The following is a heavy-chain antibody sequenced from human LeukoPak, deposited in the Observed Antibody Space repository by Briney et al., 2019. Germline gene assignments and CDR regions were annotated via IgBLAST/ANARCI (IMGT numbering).Heavy chain of an antibody. Sequence: GGSLRLSRAASGFTFDDYAMHWVRQAPGKGLEWVSGISWNSGSIGYADSVKGRFTISRDNAKNSLYLQMNSLRAEDTAVYYCARENDAFDIWGQGTMVTVSS. CDR3: ARENDAFDI. CDR1: GFTFDDYA. CDR2: ISWNSGSI. V-gene: IGHV3-9*01. J-gene: IGHJ3*02.